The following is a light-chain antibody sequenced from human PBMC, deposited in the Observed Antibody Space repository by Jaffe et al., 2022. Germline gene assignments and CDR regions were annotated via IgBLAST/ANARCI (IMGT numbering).Light chain of an antibody. CDR2: AAS. J-gene: IGKJ1*01. CDR1: QSVGTY. Sequence: EIVLTQSPATLSLSPGERATLSCRASQSVGTYLAWYQHTPGQAPRLLIYAASTRATGIPDRFTGSGSGTDFTLTISSLEPEDFGVYYCQQRSNWPTFGQGTRVEVK. V-gene: IGKV3-11*01. CDR3: QQRSNWPT.